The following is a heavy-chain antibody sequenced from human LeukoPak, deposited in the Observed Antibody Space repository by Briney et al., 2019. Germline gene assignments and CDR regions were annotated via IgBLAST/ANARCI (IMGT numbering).Heavy chain of an antibody. CDR2: INSDGGTS. CDR3: TRVDIRGYRSFYHYYGMDV. J-gene: IGHJ6*02. V-gene: IGHV3-74*01. D-gene: IGHD3-22*01. CDR1: GFTFSDYW. Sequence: LTGGSLRLSCAASGFTFSDYWMHWVRQAPGEGLVWVSRINSDGGTSNYADSVKGRFTISRDNAKHTVYLQMNSLRGEDAAVYYCTRVDIRGYRSFYHYYGMDVWGQGTTVTVSS.